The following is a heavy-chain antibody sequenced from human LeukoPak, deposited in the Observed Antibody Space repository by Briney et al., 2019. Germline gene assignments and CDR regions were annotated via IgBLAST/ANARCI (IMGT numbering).Heavy chain of an antibody. Sequence: GGSLRLSCAASGFTFSSYTMSWVRQAPGKGLEWVSGISGSRGRTYYADSLKGRFNISRDNSKNMLYLQMNSLRVEDTAVYYCAKEAGASHYFDYWGQGTLVTVSS. V-gene: IGHV3-23*01. J-gene: IGHJ4*02. D-gene: IGHD1-26*01. CDR3: AKEAGASHYFDY. CDR1: GFTFSSYT. CDR2: ISGSRGRT.